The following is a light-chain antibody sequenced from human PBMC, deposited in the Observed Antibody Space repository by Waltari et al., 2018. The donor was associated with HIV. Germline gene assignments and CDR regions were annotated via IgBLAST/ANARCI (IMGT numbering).Light chain of an antibody. CDR3: QQYNTDPS. CDR2: KAS. Sequence: DIHMPQFPSTLSAFLGDRVTITCRASQSVGSWLAWYQHKTGKAPKLLIHKASVLESGVSSRFSGSGSETEFTLIIDSLEPDDFATYYCQQYNTDPSFGQGTRLEMK. J-gene: IGKJ5*01. V-gene: IGKV1-5*03. CDR1: QSVGSW.